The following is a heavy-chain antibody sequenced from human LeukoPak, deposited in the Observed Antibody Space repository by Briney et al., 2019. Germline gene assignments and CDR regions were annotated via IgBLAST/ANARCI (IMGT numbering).Heavy chain of an antibody. CDR1: GFTFSSYA. CDR2: ISGSGGST. CDR3: AKGGGPGVYDFWSGYPGDAFDI. Sequence: PGGSLRLSCAASGFTFSSYAMSWVRQAPGKGLEWVSAISGSGGSTYYADSVKGRFTISRDNSKNTLYLQMNSLRAEDTAVYYCAKGGGPGVYDFWSGYPGDAFDIWGQGTMVTASS. D-gene: IGHD3-3*01. V-gene: IGHV3-23*01. J-gene: IGHJ3*02.